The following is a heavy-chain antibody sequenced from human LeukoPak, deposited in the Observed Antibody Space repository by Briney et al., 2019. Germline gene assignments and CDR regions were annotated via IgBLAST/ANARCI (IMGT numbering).Heavy chain of an antibody. Sequence: KSSETLSLTXAVSGYSISSGYYWDWIRQPPGKRLERIGYIYNTGSTNYNPSLKSRVTISLGTSKNQFSLRLSSVTPADTAAYYCARGYYNVTSGLYYFDYWGQGTLVTVSS. CDR1: GYSISSGYY. J-gene: IGHJ4*02. V-gene: IGHV4-61*01. CDR3: ARGYYNVTSGLYYFDY. D-gene: IGHD3-22*01. CDR2: IYNTGST.